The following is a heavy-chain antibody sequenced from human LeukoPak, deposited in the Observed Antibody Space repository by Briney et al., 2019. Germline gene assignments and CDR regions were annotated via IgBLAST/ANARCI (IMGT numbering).Heavy chain of an antibody. V-gene: IGHV4-4*07. CDR3: AREGVVVVVVPNAHNWFDP. Sequence: SETLSLTCAVSGGSISSYYWSWIWQPAGKGLEWIGRIHSSGTTNYNPSLKSRVTMSVDTSKNQFSLRLSPVTAADTAVYYCAREGVVVVVVPNAHNWFDPWGQGTLVTVSS. J-gene: IGHJ5*02. CDR2: IHSSGTT. D-gene: IGHD2-2*01. CDR1: GGSISSYY.